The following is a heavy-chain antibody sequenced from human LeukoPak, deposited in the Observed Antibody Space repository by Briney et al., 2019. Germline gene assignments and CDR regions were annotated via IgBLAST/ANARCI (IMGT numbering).Heavy chain of an antibody. CDR1: GFTFSSHT. D-gene: IGHD4-17*01. CDR2: ISNTGMTT. CDR3: ARDLTSVPTR. V-gene: IGHV3-48*02. Sequence: GGSLRLSCAASGFTFSSHTMNWVRQAPGKGLEWVSYISNTGMTTHYADSVKGRFTISRDNAKNSLYLQMNSLSDEDTAVYYCARDLTSVPTRWGQGTLVTVSS. J-gene: IGHJ4*02.